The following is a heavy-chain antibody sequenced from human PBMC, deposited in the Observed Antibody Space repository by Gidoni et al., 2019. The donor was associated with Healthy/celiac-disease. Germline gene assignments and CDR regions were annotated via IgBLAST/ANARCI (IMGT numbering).Heavy chain of an antibody. V-gene: IGHV4-31*03. CDR3: ATLNCSGGSCYSGYYYGMDV. CDR2: IYYSGST. J-gene: IGHJ6*02. D-gene: IGHD2-15*01. Sequence: QVQLQESGPGLVKPSQTLSLTCTVSGGSIRSGGYYWCWIRQHPGKGLEWMGYIYYSGSTSYNPSHKSRVTIAVDTSKNQFSLKLSSVTAADTAVYYCATLNCSGGSCYSGYYYGMDVWGQGTTVTVSS. CDR1: GGSIRSGGYY.